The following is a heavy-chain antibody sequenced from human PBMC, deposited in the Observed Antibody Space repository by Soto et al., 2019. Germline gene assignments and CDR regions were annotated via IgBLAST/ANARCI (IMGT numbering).Heavy chain of an antibody. V-gene: IGHV3-23*01. Sequence: EVHLLESGGGLVQPGGSLRLSCAASGFTFSSYAMGWVRQSPGKGLEWVSALSGTGGSTYYADSVKGRFTISRDNSKDTLYLQMDTLRVEDTALYYCVKALGELWFGDLLPDYWGQGTLVTVSS. CDR2: LSGTGGST. D-gene: IGHD3-10*01. CDR1: GFTFSSYA. CDR3: VKALGELWFGDLLPDY. J-gene: IGHJ4*02.